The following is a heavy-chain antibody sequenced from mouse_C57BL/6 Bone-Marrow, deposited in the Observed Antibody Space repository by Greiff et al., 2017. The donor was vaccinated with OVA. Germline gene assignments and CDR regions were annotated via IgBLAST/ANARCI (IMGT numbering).Heavy chain of an antibody. CDR3: ARQCDGYFYYAMDY. CDR2: ISNGGGST. D-gene: IGHD2-3*01. J-gene: IGHJ4*01. Sequence: DVHLVESGGGLVQPGGSLKLSCAASGFTFSDYYMYWVRQTPEKRLEWVAYISNGGGSTYYPDTVKGRFTISRDNAKNTLYLQMSRLKSEDTAMYYCARQCDGYFYYAMDYWGQGTSVTVSS. V-gene: IGHV5-12*01. CDR1: GFTFSDYY.